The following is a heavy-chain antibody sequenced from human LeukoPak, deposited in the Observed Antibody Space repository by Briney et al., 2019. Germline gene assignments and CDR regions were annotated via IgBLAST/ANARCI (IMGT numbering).Heavy chain of an antibody. V-gene: IGHV3-30*12. J-gene: IGHJ4*02. CDR1: GFTFSTYG. D-gene: IGHD3-10*01. Sequence: GGSLRLSCAASGFTFSTYGMLWVRQAPGQGPEWVALIRYDGSNKYYADSVKGRFTISRDNAKNSLYLQMNSLRAEDTAVYYCARKGGSGTHYADYWGQGTLVTVSS. CDR3: ARKGGSGTHYADY. CDR2: IRYDGSNK.